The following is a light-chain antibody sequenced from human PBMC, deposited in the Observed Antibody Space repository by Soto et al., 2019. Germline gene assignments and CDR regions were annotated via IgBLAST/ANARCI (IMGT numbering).Light chain of an antibody. CDR2: GAS. V-gene: IGKV3-20*01. Sequence: SPCTLSASAGERATLSCRASQSVRTKLAWYQQKPGQAARLLIYGASSRATGIPDRFSGSGSGTDFTLIINRLEPEDVALYYCQQYGGSPLVTFGQGTRLEIK. CDR3: QQYGGSPLVT. CDR1: QSVRTK. J-gene: IGKJ5*01.